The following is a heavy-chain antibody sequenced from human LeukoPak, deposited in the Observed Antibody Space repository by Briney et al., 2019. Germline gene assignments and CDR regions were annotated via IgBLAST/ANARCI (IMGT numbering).Heavy chain of an antibody. Sequence: ASVKVSCKASGYTFTSYDINWVRQATGQGLEWMGWMNPNSGNTGYAQKFQGRVTMTRNTSISTAYMELSSLRSEDTAVYYCARTYYDFWSGYPHYYMDVWGKGTTVTVSS. CDR2: MNPNSGNT. D-gene: IGHD3-3*01. J-gene: IGHJ6*03. CDR3: ARTYYDFWSGYPHYYMDV. CDR1: GYTFTSYD. V-gene: IGHV1-8*01.